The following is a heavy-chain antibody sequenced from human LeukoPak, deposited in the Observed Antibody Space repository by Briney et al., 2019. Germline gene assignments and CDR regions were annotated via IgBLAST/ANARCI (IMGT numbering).Heavy chain of an antibody. CDR1: GGSIRSNY. V-gene: IGHV4-59*12. CDR3: ARSTEGWFDP. Sequence: SETLSLTCTVSGGSIRSNYWSWIRQPPGKGLEWIGYMYYSGSTNYNPSLKSRVTMSVDTSKNQFSLKLSSVTAADTAVYYCARSTEGWFDPWGQGTLVTVSS. J-gene: IGHJ5*02. CDR2: MYYSGST.